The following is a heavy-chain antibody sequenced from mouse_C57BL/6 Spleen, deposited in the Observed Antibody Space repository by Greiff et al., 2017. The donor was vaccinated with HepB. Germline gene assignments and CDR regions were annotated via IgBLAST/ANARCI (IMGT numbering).Heavy chain of an antibody. CDR3: AIDYGSSYAMDY. V-gene: IGHV1-74*01. J-gene: IGHJ4*01. CDR1: GYTFTSYW. CDR2: IHPSDSDT. Sequence: QVQLQQPGAELVKPGASVKVSCKASGYTFTSYWMHWVKQRPGQGLEWIGRIHPSDSDTNYNQKFKGKAKLTVDKSSSTSYMQLSSLTSEDSAVYYCAIDYGSSYAMDYWGQGTSVTVSS. D-gene: IGHD1-1*01.